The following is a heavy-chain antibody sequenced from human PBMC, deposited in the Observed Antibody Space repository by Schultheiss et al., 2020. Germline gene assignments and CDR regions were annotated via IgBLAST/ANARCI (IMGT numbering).Heavy chain of an antibody. CDR1: GFTFSSYG. J-gene: IGHJ4*02. CDR2: IWYDGSNK. D-gene: IGHD2-2*01. CDR3: ARDAYCSSTSCYEYYFDY. Sequence: GGSLRLSCAASGFTFSSYGMHWVRQAPGKGLEWVAVIWYDGSNKYYADSVKGRFTISRDNAKNTLYLQMNNLGAEDTAVYYCARDAYCSSTSCYEYYFDYWGKGTLVTVSS. V-gene: IGHV3-33*01.